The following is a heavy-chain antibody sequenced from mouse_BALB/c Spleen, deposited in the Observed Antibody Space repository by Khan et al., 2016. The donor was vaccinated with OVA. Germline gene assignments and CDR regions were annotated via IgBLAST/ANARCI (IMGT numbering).Heavy chain of an antibody. CDR3: TSAGDGAFAY. D-gene: IGHD3-1*01. Sequence: VQLQQSGTVLARPGSSVKMSCKASGYTFTSYWINWVKQRPGQGLEWIGGVFSGNSDISYNQKFKGKAKLTAVKSAITASMELSSLTNEDSAFYYCTSAGDGAFAYWGQGTLVTVSA. V-gene: IGHV1-5*01. CDR2: VFSGNSDI. J-gene: IGHJ3*01. CDR1: GYTFTSYW.